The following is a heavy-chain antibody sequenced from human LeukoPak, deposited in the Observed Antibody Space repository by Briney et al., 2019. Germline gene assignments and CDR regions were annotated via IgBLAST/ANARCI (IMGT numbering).Heavy chain of an antibody. D-gene: IGHD6-6*01. Sequence: SSVNVSCKASRGTFSSYTISWVRQAPGQGLEWMGRIIPILGIANYAQKFQGRVTITADKSTSTAYMELSSLRYEDTAVYYCGRVPSSSSNQYWGQGTLVHVSS. CDR3: GRVPSSSSNQY. CDR1: RGTFSSYT. CDR2: IIPILGIA. J-gene: IGHJ4*02. V-gene: IGHV1-69*02.